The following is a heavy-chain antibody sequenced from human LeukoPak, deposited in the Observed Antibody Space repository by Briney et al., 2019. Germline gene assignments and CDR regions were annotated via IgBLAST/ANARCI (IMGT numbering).Heavy chain of an antibody. J-gene: IGHJ4*02. CDR3: AREARWLAFDC. CDR1: GFTFSNSS. CDR2: INSNGGST. Sequence: GGSLRLSCSASGFTFSNSSMRWVRQAPGKGLEYVSAINSNGGSTYYADSVKGRFTISRDNSKNTLILQMNSVRAEHTSVYYCAREARWLAFDCWGQGTLVTVSS. D-gene: IGHD6-19*01. V-gene: IGHV3-64*04.